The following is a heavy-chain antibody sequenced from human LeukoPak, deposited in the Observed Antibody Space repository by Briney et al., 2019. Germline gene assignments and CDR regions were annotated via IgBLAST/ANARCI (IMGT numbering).Heavy chain of an antibody. J-gene: IGHJ6*03. D-gene: IGHD2-15*01. CDR1: GGSISSSSYY. Sequence: NPSETLSLTCTVSGGSISSSSYYWGWIRQPPGKGLEWIGSIYYSGSTYYNPSLKSRVTISVDTSKNQFSLKLSSVTAADTAVYYCARLGYCSGGSCYSYNRHYMDVWGKGTTVTVSS. V-gene: IGHV4-39*07. CDR3: ARLGYCSGGSCYSYNRHYMDV. CDR2: IYYSGST.